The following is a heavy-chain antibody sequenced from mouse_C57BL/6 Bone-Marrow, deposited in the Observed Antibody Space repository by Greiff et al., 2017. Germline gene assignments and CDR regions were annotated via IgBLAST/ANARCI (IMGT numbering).Heavy chain of an antibody. J-gene: IGHJ3*01. CDR3: ARSCYYYGSSSFAY. Sequence: EVQLQQSGPVLVKPGASVKMSCKASGYTFTDYYMNWVKQSHGKSLEWIGVINPYNGGTSYNQKFKGKATLTVDKSSSTAYMELNSLTSEDSAVYYCARSCYYYGSSSFAYWGQGTLVTVSA. V-gene: IGHV1-19*01. CDR2: INPYNGGT. CDR1: GYTFTDYY. D-gene: IGHD1-1*01.